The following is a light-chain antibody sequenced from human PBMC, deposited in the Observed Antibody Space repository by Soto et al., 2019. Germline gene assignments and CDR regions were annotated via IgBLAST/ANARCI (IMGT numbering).Light chain of an antibody. J-gene: IGKJ2*01. V-gene: IGKV2-24*01. Sequence: DIVMTQTPLSSPVTLGQPASISCRSSQSLVHSDGNTYLSWLQQRPGQPPRLLISKISNRFSGVPDRFSGGGAGTEFRLKISRVEAEDVGVYYCVQATQFPYTFGQGTKLDI. CDR2: KIS. CDR3: VQATQFPYT. CDR1: QSLVHSDGNTY.